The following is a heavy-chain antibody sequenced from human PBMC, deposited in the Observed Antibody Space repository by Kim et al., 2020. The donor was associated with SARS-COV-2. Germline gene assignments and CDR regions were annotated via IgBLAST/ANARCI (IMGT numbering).Heavy chain of an antibody. CDR2: INPYSGTT. Sequence: ASVKVSCKALGYTLTIYHINWVRQAAGQGLEWLGWINPYSGTTGFAPKLQGRLTMTRDTSISTAHMELSSLTHDDTAVYFCVGAHCAAPPTWF. CDR1: GYTLTIYH. V-gene: IGHV1-8*01. D-gene: IGHD2-21*02. J-gene: IGHJ5*01. CDR3: VGAHCAAPPTWF.